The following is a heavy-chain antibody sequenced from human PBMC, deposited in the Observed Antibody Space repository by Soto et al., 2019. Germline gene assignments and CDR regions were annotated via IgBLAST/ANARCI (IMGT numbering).Heavy chain of an antibody. CDR2: IHNTGGI. CDR1: GGSIRSSNSY. J-gene: IGHJ5*02. Sequence: QVQLQESGPGLVKPSQTLSLVCTVSGGSIRSSNSYWSWIRQPPGKGLEWIAYIHNTGGIYYNPSLKSRVTISLDTSKHQFSLRLSSVTAADTAVYYCARVYDKTYEWFDPWGQGTPVTVSS. CDR3: ARVYDKTYEWFDP. D-gene: IGHD3-22*01. V-gene: IGHV4-30-4*01.